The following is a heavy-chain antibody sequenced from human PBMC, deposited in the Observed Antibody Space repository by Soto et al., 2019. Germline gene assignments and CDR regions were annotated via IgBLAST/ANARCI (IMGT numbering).Heavy chain of an antibody. Sequence: ASVKVSCKASGYTFTSYDINWVRQATGQGLEWMGWMNPNGGNTGYAQKFQGRVTMTRNTSISTAYMELSSLRSEDTAVYYCARGLPTAIFFPDYWGQGTLVTVSS. CDR2: MNPNGGNT. CDR1: GYTFTSYD. CDR3: ARGLPTAIFFPDY. V-gene: IGHV1-8*01. J-gene: IGHJ4*02. D-gene: IGHD2-21*02.